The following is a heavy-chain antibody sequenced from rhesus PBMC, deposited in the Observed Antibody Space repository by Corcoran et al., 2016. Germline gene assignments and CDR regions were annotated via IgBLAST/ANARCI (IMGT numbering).Heavy chain of an antibody. D-gene: IGHD4-23*01. Sequence: EVQLVQSGAEVKKPGATVKISCKASGYTFTAHYLNWVRQAPGKGLEWVGGGDPGDGEAECAPQVQDKVPLTAEMCTDTAYRELSSLRSEDTAVYYCARAPRYTVNFDYWGQGVLGTVSS. CDR3: ARAPRYTVNFDY. V-gene: IGHV1-111*02. CDR2: GDPGDGEA. CDR1: GYTFTAHY. J-gene: IGHJ4*01.